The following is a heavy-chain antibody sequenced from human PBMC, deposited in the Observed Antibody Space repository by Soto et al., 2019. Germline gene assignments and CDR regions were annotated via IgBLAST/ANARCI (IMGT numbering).Heavy chain of an antibody. Sequence: PSETLSLTCTVSGGSISSYYWSWIRQPPGKGLEWIGYIYYSGSTNYNPSLKSRVTISVDTSKNQFSLKLSSVTAAVTAVYYCAFGSAWFDPWGQGTLVTVSS. CDR1: GGSISSYY. CDR2: IYYSGST. CDR3: AFGSAWFDP. J-gene: IGHJ5*02. D-gene: IGHD3-10*01. V-gene: IGHV4-59*01.